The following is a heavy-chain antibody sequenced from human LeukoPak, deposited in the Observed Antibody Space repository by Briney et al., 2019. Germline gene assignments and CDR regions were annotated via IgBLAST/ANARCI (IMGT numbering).Heavy chain of an antibody. J-gene: IGHJ4*02. Sequence: PSETPSLTCTVSAGSISSHYWRWLRQPPGKGLEWIGYIYYSGSTNYNPSLKSRDTISVDTSKNQCTLKLSSATAADTAVYYCAGGETANFDYWGQGTLVTVSS. D-gene: IGHD2-21*02. CDR2: IYYSGST. CDR3: AGGETANFDY. CDR1: AGSISSHY. V-gene: IGHV4-59*11.